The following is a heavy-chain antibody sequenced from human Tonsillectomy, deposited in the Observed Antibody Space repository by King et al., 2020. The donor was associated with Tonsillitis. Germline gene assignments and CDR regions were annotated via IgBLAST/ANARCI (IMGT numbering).Heavy chain of an antibody. V-gene: IGHV1-2*02. CDR1: GYTFTVAY. CDR3: ARDVGGYSYGLFNY. Sequence: QLVQSGAEVNKPGASGKVSCKSPGYTFTVAYIHWVGQAPGQGCEWLGCIIPNSGVTNYAQKFQGRCTMTRETSPSTAYMGLSRLRSDDTAVYYCARDVGGYSYGLFNYWGQGTLVTVSS. J-gene: IGHJ4*02. CDR2: IIPNSGVT. D-gene: IGHD5-18*01.